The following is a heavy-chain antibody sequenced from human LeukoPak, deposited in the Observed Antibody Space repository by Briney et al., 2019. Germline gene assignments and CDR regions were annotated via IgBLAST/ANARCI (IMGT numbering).Heavy chain of an antibody. CDR3: AKGANSWYVNL. Sequence: PGGSLRLSCAASGFTFSSYWMMWVRQAPGKGLERVANINQDGSQKNYGDSLKGRFTVSRDNTKNSLYLQMNSLRTEDTAVYYCAKGANSWYVNLWGQGTLVTVSS. CDR1: GFTFSSYW. D-gene: IGHD6-13*01. CDR2: INQDGSQK. V-gene: IGHV3-7*01. J-gene: IGHJ5*02.